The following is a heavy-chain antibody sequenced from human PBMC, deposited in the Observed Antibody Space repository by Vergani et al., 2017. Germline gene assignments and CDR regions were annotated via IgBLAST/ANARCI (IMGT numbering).Heavy chain of an antibody. J-gene: IGHJ5*01. Sequence: QVHLVESGGGVVQPGRSPRLSCVVSGFTSSYYGMHWVRQAPGKGLEWVAVISYDGTQKYYADSVKGRFTISRDNSKNTLYLQMNSLRVEDTAVYYCARWGNEKRLDSWGQGTLVTVSS. V-gene: IGHV3-30*03. CDR2: ISYDGTQK. CDR3: ARWGNEKRLDS. D-gene: IGHD1-1*01. CDR1: GFTSSYYG.